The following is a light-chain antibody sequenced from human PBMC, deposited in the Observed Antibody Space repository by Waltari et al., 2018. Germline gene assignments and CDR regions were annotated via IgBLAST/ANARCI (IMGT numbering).Light chain of an antibody. V-gene: IGLV2-11*01. CDR2: DIN. CDR1: SSDVGGYHS. J-gene: IGLJ3*02. CDR3: CSYVGSNIYWV. Sequence: QSALTQPRSVSGSPGQSVTISCTGTSSDVGGYHSVSWYQQHPDKAPKLIIYDINKRPSGVPDRFSGSKSGNTASLTISGLQAEDEADYYCCSYVGSNIYWVFGGGTKLTVL.